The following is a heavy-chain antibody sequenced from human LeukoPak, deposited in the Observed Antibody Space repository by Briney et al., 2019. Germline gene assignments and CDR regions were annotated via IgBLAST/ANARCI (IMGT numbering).Heavy chain of an antibody. CDR3: ARGGRDYGFLFVY. D-gene: IGHD4-17*01. J-gene: IGHJ4*02. V-gene: IGHV3-21*01. CDR1: GFIFSSYS. Sequence: GGSLRLSCAASGFIFSSYSINWVRQAPGKGLEWVSSISSSSSYIYYADSVKGRFTISRDNAKNSLYLQMNSLRAEDTAVYYCARGGRDYGFLFVYWGQGTLVTVSS. CDR2: ISSSSSYI.